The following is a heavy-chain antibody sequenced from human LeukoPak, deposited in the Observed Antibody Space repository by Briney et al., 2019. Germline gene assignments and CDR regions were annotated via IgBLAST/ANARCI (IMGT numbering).Heavy chain of an antibody. CDR2: IYYSGST. CDR3: ARGTRGLDAYWYFDL. D-gene: IGHD3/OR15-3a*01. CDR1: GGSISSYY. Sequence: SETLSLTCTVSGGSISSYYWSWIRQPPGKGLEWIGYIYYSGSTNYNPSLKSRVTISVDTSKNQFSLKLSSVTAADTAVYYCARGTRGLDAYWYFDLWGRGTLVTVSS. V-gene: IGHV4-59*01. J-gene: IGHJ2*01.